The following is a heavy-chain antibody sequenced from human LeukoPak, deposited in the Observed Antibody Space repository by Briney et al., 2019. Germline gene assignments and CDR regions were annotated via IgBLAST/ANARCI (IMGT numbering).Heavy chain of an antibody. CDR1: GFTFSSYA. D-gene: IGHD1-26*01. CDR2: ISGSGGST. J-gene: IGHJ3*01. Sequence: GGSLRLSCAASGFTFSSYAMSWVRQAPGKGLEWVSAISGSGGSTYYADSVKGRFTISRDNAKNSLYLQMNSLKTEDTAVYYCARAVYSGRFLSPFDVWGQGTMVTVSS. V-gene: IGHV3-23*01. CDR3: ARAVYSGRFLSPFDV.